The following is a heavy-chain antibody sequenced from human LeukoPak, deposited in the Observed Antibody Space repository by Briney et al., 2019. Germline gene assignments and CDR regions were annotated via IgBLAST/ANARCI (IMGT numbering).Heavy chain of an antibody. CDR1: GGTFSSYA. J-gene: IGHJ4*02. Sequence: GASVKVSCKASGGTFSSYAISWVRQAPGQGLEWMGGIIPIFGTANYAQKFQGRVTITADESTSTAYMELSSLRSEDTAVYYCAREYYYDILTGYYLDYWGQGTLVTVSS. D-gene: IGHD3-9*01. V-gene: IGHV1-69*13. CDR3: AREYYYDILTGYYLDY. CDR2: IIPIFGTA.